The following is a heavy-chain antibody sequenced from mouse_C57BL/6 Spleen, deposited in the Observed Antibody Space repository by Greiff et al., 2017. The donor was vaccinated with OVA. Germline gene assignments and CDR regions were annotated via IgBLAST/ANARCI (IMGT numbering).Heavy chain of an antibody. J-gene: IGHJ4*01. Sequence: VMLVESGPGLVQPSQSLSITCTVSGFSLTSYGVHWVRQSPGKGLEWLGVIWSGGSTDYNAAFISRLSISKDNSKSQVFFKMNSLQADDTAIYYCARKLELFYYAMDYWGQGTSVTVSS. D-gene: IGHD4-1*01. CDR1: GFSLTSYG. V-gene: IGHV2-2*01. CDR2: IWSGGST. CDR3: ARKLELFYYAMDY.